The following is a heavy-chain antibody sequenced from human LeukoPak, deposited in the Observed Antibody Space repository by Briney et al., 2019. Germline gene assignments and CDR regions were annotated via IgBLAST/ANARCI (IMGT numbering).Heavy chain of an antibody. J-gene: IGHJ5*02. CDR3: ARDMDIATTAPGS. V-gene: IGHV1-18*01. D-gene: IGHD5-12*01. CDR2: ISAYNGNT. CDR1: GYTFTNYG. Sequence: ASVKVSCKASGYTFTNYGINWVRQAPGQGLEWMGWISAYNGNTNYGQKLQGRVTMTTDTSTSTGYMELRSPRTDDTAMYYCARDMDIATTAPGSWGQGTLVTVSS.